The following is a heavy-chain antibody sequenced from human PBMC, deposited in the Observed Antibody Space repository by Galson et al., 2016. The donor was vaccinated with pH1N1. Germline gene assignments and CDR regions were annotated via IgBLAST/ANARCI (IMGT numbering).Heavy chain of an antibody. V-gene: IGHV1-69*05. CDR3: ARGGGTYYQTYWYFNL. Sequence: SVKASCKASGDIFINYPISWVRQAPGQGLEWMGGIMPIFDKPTYAQKFQGRVTITTDKSTSTTYMVLSSLRYVDTAVYYCARGGGTYYQTYWYFNLWGRGTLVTVSS. J-gene: IGHJ2*01. CDR1: GDIFINYP. CDR2: IMPIFDKP. D-gene: IGHD3-22*01.